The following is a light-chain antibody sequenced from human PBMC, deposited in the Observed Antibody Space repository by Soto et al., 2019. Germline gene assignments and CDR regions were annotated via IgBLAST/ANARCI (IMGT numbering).Light chain of an antibody. V-gene: IGKV1-39*01. J-gene: IGKJ4*01. CDR2: GAS. CDR3: QQSFLTPFT. CDR1: QRIAKY. Sequence: DIQMTQSPTSLSASVGDTVTITCRASQRIAKYLNWYQQKPGKAPKVLIFGASSLHTGVPSRFSGSGSGTDFTLTISSLQLEDFAIYFCQQSFLTPFTFGGGSKVEIK.